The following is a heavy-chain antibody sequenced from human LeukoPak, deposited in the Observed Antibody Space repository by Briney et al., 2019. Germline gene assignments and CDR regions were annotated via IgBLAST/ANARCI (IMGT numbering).Heavy chain of an antibody. Sequence: GGSLRLSCAASGFTFSTYAMNWVRQAPGKGLEWVAFIRYDGSNKYYADSVKGRFTISRDNSKNTLYLQMNSLRAEDTAVYYCAKDRGYYFEQLDYWGQGTLVTVSS. CDR1: GFTFSTYA. CDR3: AKDRGYYFEQLDY. V-gene: IGHV3-30*02. J-gene: IGHJ4*02. D-gene: IGHD3-22*01. CDR2: IRYDGSNK.